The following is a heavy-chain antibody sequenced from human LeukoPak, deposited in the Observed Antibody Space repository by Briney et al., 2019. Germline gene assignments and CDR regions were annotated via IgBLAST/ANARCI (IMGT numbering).Heavy chain of an antibody. CDR3: AREKVVPAAITSNWFDP. CDR1: GGSISSYY. D-gene: IGHD2-2*01. CDR2: IYYSGST. Sequence: PSETLFLTRTVSGGSISSYYWSWIRQPPGKGLEWIGYIYYSGSTNYNPSLKSRVTISVDTSKNQFSLKLSSVTAADTAVYYCAREKVVPAAITSNWFDPWGQGTLVTVSS. J-gene: IGHJ5*02. V-gene: IGHV4-59*01.